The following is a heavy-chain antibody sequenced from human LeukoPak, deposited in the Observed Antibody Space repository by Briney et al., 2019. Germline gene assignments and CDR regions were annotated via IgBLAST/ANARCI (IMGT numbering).Heavy chain of an antibody. CDR2: IYYSGST. J-gene: IGHJ3*02. CDR1: GGSISSYY. V-gene: IGHV4-59*01. D-gene: IGHD3-22*01. Sequence: SETLSLTCTVSGGSISSYYWSWIRQPPGKGLEWVGYIYYSGSTNYNPSLKSRVTISVDTSKNQFSLKLSSVTAADTAVYYCARVIDYYDSSGYYAAGAFDIWGQGTMVTVSS. CDR3: ARVIDYYDSSGYYAAGAFDI.